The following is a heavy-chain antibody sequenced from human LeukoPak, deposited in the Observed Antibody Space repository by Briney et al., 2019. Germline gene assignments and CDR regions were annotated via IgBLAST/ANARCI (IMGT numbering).Heavy chain of an antibody. D-gene: IGHD3-3*01. Sequence: GGSLRLSCAASGFTFSSCAMSWVRQAPGKGLEWVSIISGSGGSTYHADSVKGRFSISRDNSKNTLHLQMNSLRPEDTAVYYCAKGNYNYDFWSGHDYWGQGTLVTVSS. V-gene: IGHV3-23*01. CDR2: ISGSGGST. CDR3: AKGNYNYDFWSGHDY. CDR1: GFTFSSCA. J-gene: IGHJ4*02.